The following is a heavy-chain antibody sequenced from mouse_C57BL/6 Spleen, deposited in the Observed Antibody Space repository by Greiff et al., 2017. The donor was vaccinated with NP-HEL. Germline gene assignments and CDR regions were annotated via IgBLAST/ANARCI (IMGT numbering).Heavy chain of an antibody. D-gene: IGHD2-4*01. CDR2: IDPSDSYT. Sequence: QVQLQQPGAELVMPGASVKLSCKASGYTFTSYWMHWVKQRPGQGLEWIGEIDPSDSYTNYNQKFKGKSTLTVDKSSSTAYMQLSSLTSEDSAVYYCARGSRDYDYWGKGTTLTVSS. CDR1: GYTFTSYW. CDR3: ARGSRDYDY. V-gene: IGHV1-69*01. J-gene: IGHJ2*01.